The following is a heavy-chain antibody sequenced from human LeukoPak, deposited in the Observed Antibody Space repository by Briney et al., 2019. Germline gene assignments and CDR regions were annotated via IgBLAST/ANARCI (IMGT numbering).Heavy chain of an antibody. J-gene: IGHJ4*02. CDR3: ARDYCSSTSCLFDY. V-gene: IGHV1-2*06. Sequence: GASVKVSCRASGYTFTGYHIHWVRQAPGQGLEWMGRINPNSGDTNYAQNFQGGVTMTRDTSINTAYMELSRLRSDDTAVYYCARDYCSSTSCLFDYWGQGTLVTVSS. CDR1: GYTFTGYH. CDR2: INPNSGDT. D-gene: IGHD2-2*01.